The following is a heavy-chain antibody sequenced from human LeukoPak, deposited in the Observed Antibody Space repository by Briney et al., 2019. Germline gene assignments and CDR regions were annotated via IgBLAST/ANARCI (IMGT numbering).Heavy chain of an antibody. CDR2: ISSYNGNT. CDR1: GYTFTSYG. V-gene: IGHV1-18*01. D-gene: IGHD6-13*01. CDR3: ARDKGYSSSWHPYDY. J-gene: IGHJ4*02. Sequence: ASVKVSCKASGYTFTSYGISWVRQAPGQGLEWMGWISSYNGNTNYAQKLQGRVTMTTDTSTSTAYMELRSLRSDDTAVYYCARDKGYSSSWHPYDYWGQGTLVTVSS.